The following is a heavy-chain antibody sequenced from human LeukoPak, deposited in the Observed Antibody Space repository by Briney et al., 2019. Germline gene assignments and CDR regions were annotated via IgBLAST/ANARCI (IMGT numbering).Heavy chain of an antibody. J-gene: IGHJ5*02. CDR1: GYTFTSYY. Sequence: GASVKVSCMASGYTFTSYYMHWVRQAPGQGLEWMGIINPSGGSTSYAQKFQGRVTMTRDTSTSTVYMELSSLRPEDTAVYYCARDLGYSSTSCYLRFNWFDPWGQGTLVTVSS. D-gene: IGHD2-2*01. V-gene: IGHV1-46*01. CDR2: INPSGGST. CDR3: ARDLGYSSTSCYLRFNWFDP.